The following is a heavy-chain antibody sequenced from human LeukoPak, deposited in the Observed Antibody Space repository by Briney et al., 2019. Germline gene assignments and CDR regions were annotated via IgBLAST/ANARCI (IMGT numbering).Heavy chain of an antibody. J-gene: IGHJ5*02. V-gene: IGHV4-59*08. CDR3: ARHLGFCSSSTCNTWFDP. D-gene: IGHD2-2*01. Sequence: SETLSLTCTVSGGSISSYYWSWIRQPPGRGLEWIGYIYYSGSTNCNPSLKSRVTISVDTSKNQFSLKLSSVTAADTAVYYCARHLGFCSSSTCNTWFDPWGQGTLVTVSS. CDR2: IYYSGST. CDR1: GGSISSYY.